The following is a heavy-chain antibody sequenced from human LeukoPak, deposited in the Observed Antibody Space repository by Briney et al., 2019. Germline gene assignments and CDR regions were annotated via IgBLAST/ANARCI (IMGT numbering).Heavy chain of an antibody. J-gene: IGHJ4*02. CDR2: ILHDGSNK. V-gene: IGHV3-30*03. CDR1: GFTFSSYW. Sequence: PGGSLRLSCAASGFTFSSYWMHWVRQAPGKVLEWVAVILHDGSNKQYADSVKGRFTISRDNSKNTLYLQINSLRAEDTAVYYCATLSGDSHGYDYWGLGTLVTVSS. D-gene: IGHD5-18*01. CDR3: ATLSGDSHGYDY.